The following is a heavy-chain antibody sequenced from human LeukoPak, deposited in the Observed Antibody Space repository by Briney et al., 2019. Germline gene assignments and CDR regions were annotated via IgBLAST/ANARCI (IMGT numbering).Heavy chain of an antibody. Sequence: SETLSLTCTVSGGSISGSSYYWGWIRQPPGKGLEWIGSIYYSGSTYYNPSLKSRVTISVDTSKNQFSLKLSSVTAADTAVYYCARRLYYYGSGSFDYWGQGTLVTVSS. CDR3: ARRLYYYGSGSFDY. CDR2: IYYSGST. CDR1: GGSISGSSYY. V-gene: IGHV4-39*01. J-gene: IGHJ4*02. D-gene: IGHD3-10*01.